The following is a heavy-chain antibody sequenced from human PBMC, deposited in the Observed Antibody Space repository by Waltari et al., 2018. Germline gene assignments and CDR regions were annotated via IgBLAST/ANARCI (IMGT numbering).Heavy chain of an antibody. CDR2: VHYSGQT. J-gene: IGHJ4*02. Sequence: QVQLQESGPGLVKPLATLSLTCSVPGDFRNIPRGSISGRYWSWIRQPPGKGLEWVGYVHYSGQTRYNPSFQSRVSMSIDTSKMEFSLKLSSVTAADTAVYYCASHPGASFDFWGQGSLITVS. CDR1: GDFRNIPRGSISGRY. D-gene: IGHD7-27*01. CDR3: ASHPGASFDF. V-gene: IGHV4-59*11.